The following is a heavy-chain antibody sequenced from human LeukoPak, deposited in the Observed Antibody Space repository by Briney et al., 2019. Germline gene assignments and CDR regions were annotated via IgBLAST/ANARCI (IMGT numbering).Heavy chain of an antibody. D-gene: IGHD5-18*01. CDR1: GFTFSSYW. Sequence: PGGSLRLSCAASGFTFSSYWMHWVRQAPGKGLVWVSRINSDGSSTSYADSVKGRFTISRDNAKNTLYLQMNSLRAEDTAVYYCARLHVDTGCDYWGQGTLVTVSS. CDR3: ARLHVDTGCDY. CDR2: INSDGSST. J-gene: IGHJ4*02. V-gene: IGHV3-74*01.